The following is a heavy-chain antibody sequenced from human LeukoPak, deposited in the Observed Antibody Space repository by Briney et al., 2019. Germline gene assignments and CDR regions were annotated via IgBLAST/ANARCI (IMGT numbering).Heavy chain of an antibody. V-gene: IGHV3-48*03. J-gene: IGHJ6*02. CDR2: ITSSGRII. CDR1: GFTFSSYE. CDR3: ASTGGYGSGTYDYYYFGLDV. Sequence: GGSLRLSCAASGFTFSSYEMNWVRQAPGKGLEWVAYITSSGRIIYYADSVKGRFTISRDNAKNSLYLQMNSLRAEDTAVYYCASTGGYGSGTYDYYYFGLDVWGQGTTVTVSS. D-gene: IGHD3-10*01.